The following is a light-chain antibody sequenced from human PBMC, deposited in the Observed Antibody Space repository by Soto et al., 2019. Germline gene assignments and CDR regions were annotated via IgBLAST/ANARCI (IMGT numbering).Light chain of an antibody. V-gene: IGLV2-14*01. CDR2: DVI. Sequence: QSALTQPASVSGSPGQSITISCTGTSSDVGGYNYVSWYQQHPGKAPKLMIYDVINRPSGVSNRFSGSKSGNTASLTISGLQAEDEADYYCTSYTSGSTPVVFGGGTKLTVL. J-gene: IGLJ2*01. CDR3: TSYTSGSTPVV. CDR1: SSDVGGYNY.